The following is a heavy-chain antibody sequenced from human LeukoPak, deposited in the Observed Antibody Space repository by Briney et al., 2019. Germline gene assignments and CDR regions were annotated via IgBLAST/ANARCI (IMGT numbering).Heavy chain of an antibody. CDR2: IIPIFGIP. CDR1: GDTFSTYG. D-gene: IGHD3-10*01. V-gene: IGHV1-69*01. J-gene: IGHJ6*03. Sequence: SVKVSCKTSGDTFSTYGISWVRQAPGQGLEWMGGIIPIFGIPNVAQKFQGRVTITSDESTSTIYMEVNSLRSEDTAVYYCAWTYYYGSGTYWYSYYYMDVWGGGTTVTVS. CDR3: AWTYYYGSGTYWYSYYYMDV.